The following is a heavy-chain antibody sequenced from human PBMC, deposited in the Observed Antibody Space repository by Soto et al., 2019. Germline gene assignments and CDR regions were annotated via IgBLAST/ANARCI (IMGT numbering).Heavy chain of an antibody. Sequence: SETLSLTCSVSGDSISNLDYFWAWIRQPPGQALEYIGYIYKSATTYYNPSFESRVAISVDTSKSQFSLNVTSVTAADTAVYFCARGRYCLTGRCFPNWFDSWGQGALVAVSS. J-gene: IGHJ5*01. V-gene: IGHV4-30-4*01. D-gene: IGHD7-27*01. CDR3: ARGRYCLTGRCFPNWFDS. CDR1: GDSISNLDYF. CDR2: IYKSATT.